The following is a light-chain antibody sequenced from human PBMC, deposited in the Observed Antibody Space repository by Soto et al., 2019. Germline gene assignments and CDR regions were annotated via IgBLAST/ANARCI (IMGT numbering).Light chain of an antibody. CDR3: QQRSNWPRT. CDR1: QSIAIH. CDR2: DAS. Sequence: EIVLTQSPATLSLSPGERATLSCRASQSIAIHLAWYQQRPGQAPRLLISDASNRATGIPARFSGSGSGTDFTLTISSLEPEDFAVYYCQQRSNWPRTFGQGTKVEI. J-gene: IGKJ1*01. V-gene: IGKV3-11*01.